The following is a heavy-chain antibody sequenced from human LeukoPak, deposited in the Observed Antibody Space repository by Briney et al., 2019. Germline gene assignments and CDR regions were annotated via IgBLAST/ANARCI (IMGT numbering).Heavy chain of an antibody. Sequence: ASVKVSCKASGYNFAHYHTHRVRQAPGQGLEWLGSLNPNTGDTLLAQKFQGRVTMTRDTSITVGYMELSSLTFDDTGVYYCARDPDSGPDLWGQGTQVTVAS. V-gene: IGHV1-2*02. J-gene: IGHJ4*02. CDR1: GYNFAHYH. D-gene: IGHD2-15*01. CDR2: LNPNTGDT. CDR3: ARDPDSGPDL.